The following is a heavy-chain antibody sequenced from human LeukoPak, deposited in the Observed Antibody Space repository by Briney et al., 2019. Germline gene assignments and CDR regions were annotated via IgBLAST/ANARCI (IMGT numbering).Heavy chain of an antibody. CDR3: ARGRIVVVTDAFDI. CDR1: GFTFSSYE. V-gene: IGHV4-34*01. CDR2: INHSGST. Sequence: GSLRPSCAASGFTFSSYEMNWVRQPPGKGLEWIGEINHSGSTNYNPSLKSRVTISVDTSKNQFPLKLSSVTAADTAVYYCARGRIVVVTDAFDIWGQGTMVTVSS. J-gene: IGHJ3*02. D-gene: IGHD3-22*01.